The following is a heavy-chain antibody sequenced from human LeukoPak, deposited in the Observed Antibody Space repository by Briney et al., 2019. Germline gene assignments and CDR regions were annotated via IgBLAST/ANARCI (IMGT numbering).Heavy chain of an antibody. Sequence: GASVKVSCKASGYTFTSYGISWVRQAPGQGLEWMGWISAYNGNTNYAQKLQGRVTMTTDTSTSTAYMELRSLRSDDTAVYYCARVGREGGIPIFRFDPWGQGILVTVSS. CDR1: GYTFTSYG. V-gene: IGHV1-18*01. J-gene: IGHJ5*02. CDR3: ARVGREGGIPIFRFDP. D-gene: IGHD3-3*01. CDR2: ISAYNGNT.